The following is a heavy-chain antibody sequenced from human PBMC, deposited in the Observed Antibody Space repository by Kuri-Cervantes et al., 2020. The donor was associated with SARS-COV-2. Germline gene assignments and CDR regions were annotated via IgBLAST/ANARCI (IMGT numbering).Heavy chain of an antibody. V-gene: IGHV4-59*08. Sequence: SETLSLTCTVSGGSISSYYWSWIRQPPGKGLEWIGYIYYSGSTNYNPSLKSRVTISVDTSKNQFSLKLSSVTAADTAVYYCARHGFDFWSGYARTYYYYYGTDVWGQGTTVTVSS. CDR1: GGSISSYY. D-gene: IGHD3-3*01. CDR3: ARHGFDFWSGYARTYYYYYGTDV. CDR2: IYYSGST. J-gene: IGHJ6*02.